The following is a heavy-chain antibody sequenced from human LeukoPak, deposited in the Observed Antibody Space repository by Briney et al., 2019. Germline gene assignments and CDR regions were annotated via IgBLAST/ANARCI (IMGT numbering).Heavy chain of an antibody. J-gene: IGHJ5*02. CDR3: ARAYDILTGLFGFDP. CDR2: ISAYNGNT. Sequence: ASVKASCKASGYTFTSYGISWVRQAPGQGLEWMGWISAYNGNTNYAQKLQGRVTMTTDTSTSTAYMELRSLRSDDTAVYYCARAYDILTGLFGFDPWGQGTLVTVSS. D-gene: IGHD3-9*01. V-gene: IGHV1-18*01. CDR1: GYTFTSYG.